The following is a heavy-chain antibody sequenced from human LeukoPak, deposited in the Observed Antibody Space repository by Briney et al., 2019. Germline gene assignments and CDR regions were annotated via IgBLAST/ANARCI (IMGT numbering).Heavy chain of an antibody. CDR1: GHNFAVYY. D-gene: IGHD3-22*01. V-gene: IGHV1-2*02. CDR2: TSPHSTAT. Sequence: ASVKVSCKASGHNFAVYYIHWVRQAPGQGLEWMGWTSPHSTATKYAQKFQGRVTKTRGTSISTAYMELSSLSSDDTAVYFCARYDDTSESAFDIWGQGTKVIVSS. J-gene: IGHJ3*02. CDR3: ARYDDTSESAFDI.